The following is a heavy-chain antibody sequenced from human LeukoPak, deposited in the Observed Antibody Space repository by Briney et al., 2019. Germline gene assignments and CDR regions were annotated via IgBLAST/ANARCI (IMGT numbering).Heavy chain of an antibody. V-gene: IGHV4-61*01. CDR2: KYYSGST. D-gene: IGHD5-18*01. CDR3: ARGRSYGFDFDS. J-gene: IGHJ4*02. CDR1: GVSINTCCYY. Sequence: SETLSLTCDVSGVSINTCCYYWTWIRQPPGKGLEGIGYKYYSGSTRYNSSLRSRLTISLDSSKNQFSLRLTSVTAADTAVYYCARGRSYGFDFDSWGPGTLVIVSS.